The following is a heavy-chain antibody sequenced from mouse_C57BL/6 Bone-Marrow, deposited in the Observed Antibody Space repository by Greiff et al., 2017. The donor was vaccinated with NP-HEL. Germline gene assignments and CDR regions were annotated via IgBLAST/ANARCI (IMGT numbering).Heavy chain of an antibody. Sequence: EVHLVESGPGLVNPSQSLSLTCSVTGYSIPSGYYWNWIRQFPGNKLEWMGYISYDGSNNYNPSLKNRISITRDTSKNQFFLKLNSVTTEDTATYYCARAGFDYWGQGTTLTVSS. V-gene: IGHV3-6*01. CDR3: ARAGFDY. CDR1: GYSIPSGYY. CDR2: ISYDGSN. J-gene: IGHJ2*01.